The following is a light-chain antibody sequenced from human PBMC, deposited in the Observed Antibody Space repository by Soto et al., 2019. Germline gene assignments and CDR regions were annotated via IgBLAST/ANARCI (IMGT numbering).Light chain of an antibody. V-gene: IGLV3-21*02. CDR2: DDS. J-gene: IGLJ2*01. CDR1: NIGSKS. CDR3: CSYAGSYTFEVV. Sequence: SYELTQPPSVSVAPGQTARITCGGNNIGSKSVHWYQQKPGQAPVLVVYDDSDRPSGIPERFSGSKSGNTASLTISGLQAEDEADYYCCSYAGSYTFEVVFGGGTQLTVL.